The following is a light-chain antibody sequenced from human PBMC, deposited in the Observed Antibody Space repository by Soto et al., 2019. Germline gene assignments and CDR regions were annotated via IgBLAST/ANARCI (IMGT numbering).Light chain of an antibody. V-gene: IGKV3-20*01. CDR1: QSISTE. CDR2: SAS. Sequence: EIVMTQSPATLSVSPGERATLSCRASQSISTELAWYQQKPGQPPRLLIYSASTRATGVPDRFSGSGSGTDFTLTISRLEPEDFAVYYCQHYGRSPWTFGQGTKVEIK. J-gene: IGKJ1*01. CDR3: QHYGRSPWT.